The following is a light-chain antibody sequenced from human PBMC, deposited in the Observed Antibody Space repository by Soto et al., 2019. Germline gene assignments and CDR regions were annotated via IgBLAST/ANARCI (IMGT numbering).Light chain of an antibody. Sequence: EIVLTQSPGTLSLSPGERATLSCRASQSVSRNYLGWYQQKPGQAPRLLIYGASTRATGTPDRFSGSGSGTDFTLTISRLEPEDFAMYYCQHYGDSPFTFGPGTKVDIK. V-gene: IGKV3-20*01. CDR1: QSVSRNY. J-gene: IGKJ3*01. CDR2: GAS. CDR3: QHYGDSPFT.